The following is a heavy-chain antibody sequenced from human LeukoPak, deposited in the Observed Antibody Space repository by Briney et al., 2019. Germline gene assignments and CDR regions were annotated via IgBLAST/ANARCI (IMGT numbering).Heavy chain of an antibody. D-gene: IGHD3-3*01. CDR3: ARASQTRSGYHDDY. CDR1: GYTFTSYD. V-gene: IGHV3-30-3*01. Sequence: SCKASGYTFTSYDINWVRQAPGKGLEWVAVISYDGSNKYYADSVKGRFTISRDNSMNTLYLQMNSLRAEDTAVYYCARASQTRSGYHDDYWGQGTLVTVSS. J-gene: IGHJ4*02. CDR2: ISYDGSNK.